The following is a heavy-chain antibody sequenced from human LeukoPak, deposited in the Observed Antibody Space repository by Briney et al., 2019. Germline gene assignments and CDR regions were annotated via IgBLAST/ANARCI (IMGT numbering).Heavy chain of an antibody. CDR2: ITSSSSYI. CDR3: ATDLIHYYGSGAKT. D-gene: IGHD3-10*01. CDR1: GFTFSTYS. V-gene: IGHV3-21*01. Sequence: GGSLRLSCAASGFTFSTYSMNWVRQAPGKGLEWVSSITSSSSYIYYTDSAKGRFTISRDNAKNSLYLQMNSLRAEDTAVYYCATDLIHYYGSGAKTWGQETLVTVSS. J-gene: IGHJ5*02.